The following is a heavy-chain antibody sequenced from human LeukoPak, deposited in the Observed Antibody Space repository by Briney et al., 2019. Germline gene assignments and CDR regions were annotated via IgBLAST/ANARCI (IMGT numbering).Heavy chain of an antibody. CDR3: AGGGDFDY. Sequence: PGGSLRLSCAASGFSFSIYMNWVRQAPGKGLEWVSSISRTSEYIHYADSVRGRFAISRDNAKNSVYLQMNSLRAEDTAVYFCAGGGDFDYWGQGILVTVSA. J-gene: IGHJ4*02. CDR2: ISRTSEYI. CDR1: GFSFSIY. D-gene: IGHD3-16*01. V-gene: IGHV3-21*01.